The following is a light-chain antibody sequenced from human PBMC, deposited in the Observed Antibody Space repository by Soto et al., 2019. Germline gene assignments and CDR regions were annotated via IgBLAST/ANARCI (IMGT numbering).Light chain of an antibody. CDR2: AAS. Sequence: DIQMTQSPSSLSASVGDRVTITCRASQSISSYLNWYQQKPWKAPKLLIYAASNLQSGVPSRFSGSGSGTDFTLSISSLQPEDFATYYCQQSYRTPLFGPGTKVDIK. CDR3: QQSYRTPL. V-gene: IGKV1-39*01. J-gene: IGKJ3*01. CDR1: QSISSY.